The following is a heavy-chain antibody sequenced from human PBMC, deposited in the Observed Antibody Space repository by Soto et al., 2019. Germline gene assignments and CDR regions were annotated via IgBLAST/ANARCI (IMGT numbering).Heavy chain of an antibody. D-gene: IGHD3-3*01. V-gene: IGHV1-3*01. CDR3: ARSENATYYDFWSGPTVFDY. CDR1: GFTFTSYA. Sequence: ASVKVSCKASGFTFTSYAMHWVRQAPGQRLEWMGWINAGNGNTKYSQKFQGRVTISRDTSASIAYMELRSLRSDDTAVYYCARSENATYYDFWSGPTVFDYCGQGTLVTVSS. J-gene: IGHJ4*02. CDR2: INAGNGNT.